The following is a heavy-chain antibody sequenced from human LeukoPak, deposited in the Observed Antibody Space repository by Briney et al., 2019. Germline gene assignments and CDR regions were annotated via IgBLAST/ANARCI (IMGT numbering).Heavy chain of an antibody. Sequence: GGSLRLSCAASGFTFSSYGMHWVRQAPGKGLEWVAVISYDGSNKYYADSVKGRFTISRDNSKNTLYLQMNSLRAEDTAVYYCAKRGIYSSGWLYYFDSWGQGTLVTVSS. D-gene: IGHD6-19*01. CDR2: ISYDGSNK. CDR3: AKRGIYSSGWLYYFDS. V-gene: IGHV3-30*18. CDR1: GFTFSSYG. J-gene: IGHJ4*02.